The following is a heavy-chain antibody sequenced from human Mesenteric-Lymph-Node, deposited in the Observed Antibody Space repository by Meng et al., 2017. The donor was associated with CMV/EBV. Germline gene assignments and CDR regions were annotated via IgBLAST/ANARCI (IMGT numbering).Heavy chain of an antibody. Sequence: FANYWIAWVPHTPGKGLEWMGIIYPHDSDTRYSPSFQGQVTISVDKAIRTAYLQWGSLKASDTAMYYCARGNLGYCSDGRCSDFDYWGQGTLVTVSS. J-gene: IGHJ4*02. CDR3: ARGNLGYCSDGRCSDFDY. V-gene: IGHV5-51*01. CDR1: FANYW. D-gene: IGHD2-15*01. CDR2: IYPHDSDT.